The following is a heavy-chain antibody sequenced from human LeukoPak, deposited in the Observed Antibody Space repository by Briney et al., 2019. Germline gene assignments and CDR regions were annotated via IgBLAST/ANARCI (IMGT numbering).Heavy chain of an antibody. J-gene: IGHJ5*02. CDR2: IYYSGST. D-gene: IGHD2-2*01. V-gene: IGHV4-59*01. CDR3: ARPTLRYCSSTSCSKSNWFDP. Sequence: NPSETLSLTCTVSGGSISSYYWSWIRQPPGKGLEWIGYIYYSGSTNYNPSLKSRVTISVDTSKNQFSLKLSSVTAADTAVYYCARPTLRYCSSTSCSKSNWFDPWGQGTLVTVSS. CDR1: GGSISSYY.